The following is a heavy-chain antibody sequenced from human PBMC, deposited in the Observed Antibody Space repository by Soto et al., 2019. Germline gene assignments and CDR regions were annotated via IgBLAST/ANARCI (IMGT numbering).Heavy chain of an antibody. J-gene: IGHJ4*02. V-gene: IGHV1-8*01. D-gene: IGHD3-9*01. Sequence: ASVKVSCKASGYTFTNYDINWVRQATGQGPEYMGWMNPNSGKIGYVQKFQGRFTISRDNSQNTIYLQMDNLRVEDTAVYYCARTPDWDRWYFDYWGQGTQVTVSS. CDR2: MNPNSGKI. CDR3: ARTPDWDRWYFDY. CDR1: GYTFTNYD.